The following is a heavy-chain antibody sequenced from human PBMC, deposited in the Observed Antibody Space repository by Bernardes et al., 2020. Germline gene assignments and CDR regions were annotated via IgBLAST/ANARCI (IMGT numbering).Heavy chain of an antibody. D-gene: IGHD2-21*01. V-gene: IGHV4-59*01. Sequence: SETLCLTCTVSGVSISSYYLSWIRQPPGKGLEWIGYIYYSGSTNYNPSLKSRVTITVETSKNQFSLKLSSVTAADTAVYYCARVRELRGENEYYFDYWGQGTLVTVSS. J-gene: IGHJ4*02. CDR2: IYYSGST. CDR3: ARVRELRGENEYYFDY. CDR1: GVSISSYY.